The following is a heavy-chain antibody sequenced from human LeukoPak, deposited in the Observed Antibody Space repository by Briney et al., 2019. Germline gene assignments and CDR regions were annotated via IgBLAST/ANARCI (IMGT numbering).Heavy chain of an antibody. CDR1: GFTFSTYA. V-gene: IGHV3-21*01. CDR3: ARGDVVLQRNDALDI. J-gene: IGHJ3*02. CDR2: ISVTSSHI. Sequence: KPGGSLRLSCAASGFTFSTYAMNWVRQAPGKGLEWVSSISVTSSHIYYAASVKGRFIVSRDNAQKSLNLQMNSLRAEDTALYYCARGDVVLQRNDALDIWGQGTMVSVSS. D-gene: IGHD2-8*01.